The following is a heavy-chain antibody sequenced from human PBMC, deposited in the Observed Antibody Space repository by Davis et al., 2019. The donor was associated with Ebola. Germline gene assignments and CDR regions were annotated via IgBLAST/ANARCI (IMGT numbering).Heavy chain of an antibody. J-gene: IGHJ4*02. CDR2: IYHSGST. CDR1: GGSISSSNC. V-gene: IGHV4-4*02. Sequence: SETLSLTCAVSGGSISSSNCWSWVRQPPGKGLEWIGEIYHSGSTNYNPSLKSRVTMSVDTSKNKFSLKLMSVTAADTAVYYCARDSDDYSFDYWGQGTLVTVSS. CDR3: ARDSDDYSFDY. D-gene: IGHD4-11*01.